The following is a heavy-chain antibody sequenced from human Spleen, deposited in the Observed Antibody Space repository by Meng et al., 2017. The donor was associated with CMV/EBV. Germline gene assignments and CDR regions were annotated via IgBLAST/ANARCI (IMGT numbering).Heavy chain of an antibody. D-gene: IGHD6-19*01. V-gene: IGHV3-23*01. CDR3: AKDRGSGWPLDH. J-gene: IGHJ4*02. CDR2: ISASGAST. Sequence: GGSLRLSCAASGLAVSSNYMSWVRQAPGKGLEWVSTISASGASTHDAASVRGRFTISRDSSKNTLYLQMNSLRAEDTAIYYCAKDRGSGWPLDHWGQGTRVTVSS. CDR1: GLAVSSNY.